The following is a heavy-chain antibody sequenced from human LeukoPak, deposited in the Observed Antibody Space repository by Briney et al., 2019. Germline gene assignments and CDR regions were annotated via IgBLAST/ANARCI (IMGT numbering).Heavy chain of an antibody. CDR2: ISGSGGST. J-gene: IGHJ4*02. CDR3: AKGINIYDYIWGSYRPTMGYFDY. D-gene: IGHD3-16*02. CDR1: GFTFSSYA. Sequence: TGGSLRLSCAASGFTFSSYAMSWVRQAPGKGLEWVSAISGSGGSTYYADSVKGRFTISRDNSKNTLYLQMNSLRAEDTAVYYCAKGINIYDYIWGSYRPTMGYFDYWGQGTLVTVFS. V-gene: IGHV3-23*01.